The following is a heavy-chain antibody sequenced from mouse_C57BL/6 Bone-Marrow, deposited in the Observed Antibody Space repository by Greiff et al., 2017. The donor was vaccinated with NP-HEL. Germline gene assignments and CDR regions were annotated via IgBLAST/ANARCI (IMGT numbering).Heavy chain of an antibody. CDR1: GFSFNTYA. CDR3: VRPRDYDDAMDY. Sequence: EVQRVESGGGLVQPKGSLKLSCAASGFSFNTYAMNWVRQAPGKGLEWVARIRSKSNNYATYYADSVKDRFTISRDDSESMLYLQMNNLKTEDTAMYYCVRPRDYDDAMDYWGQGTSVTVSS. J-gene: IGHJ4*01. V-gene: IGHV10-1*01. CDR2: IRSKSNNYAT. D-gene: IGHD2-4*01.